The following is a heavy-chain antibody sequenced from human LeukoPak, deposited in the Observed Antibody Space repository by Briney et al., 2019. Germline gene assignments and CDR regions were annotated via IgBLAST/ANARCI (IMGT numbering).Heavy chain of an antibody. J-gene: IGHJ1*01. CDR3: ARAQGYSSGWDFQH. CDR1: GGAISTYC. CDR2: IYYTGST. V-gene: IGHV4-59*01. D-gene: IGHD6-19*01. Sequence: SETLSLTCTVSGGAISTYCWSWIRQTPGMGLVWIGYIYYTGSTNYNPSLKSRVTISVDASKNQFSLKMSSMTAADTAVYYCARAQGYSSGWDFQHWGQGTLVTVSS.